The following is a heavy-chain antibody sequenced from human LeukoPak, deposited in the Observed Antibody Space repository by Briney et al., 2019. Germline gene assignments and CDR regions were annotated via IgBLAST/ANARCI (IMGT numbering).Heavy chain of an antibody. Sequence: SETLSLTCAVYGGSFSDYYWSWIRQPPGKGLEWIGSIYYSGSTYYNPSLKSRVTISVDTSKNQFSLKLSSVTAADTAVYYCARDSSSWAFYAFDIWGQGTMVTVSS. D-gene: IGHD6-13*01. CDR2: IYYSGST. V-gene: IGHV4-34*01. CDR3: ARDSSSWAFYAFDI. J-gene: IGHJ3*02. CDR1: GGSFSDYY.